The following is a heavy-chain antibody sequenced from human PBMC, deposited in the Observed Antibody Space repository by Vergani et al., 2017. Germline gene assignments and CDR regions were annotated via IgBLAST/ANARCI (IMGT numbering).Heavy chain of an antibody. J-gene: IGHJ5*02. CDR1: GYTLTELS. V-gene: IGHV1-24*01. Sequence: QVQLVQSGAEVKKPGASVKVSCKVFGYTLTELSMHWVRQAPGKGLEWMGGFDPEDGETIYAQKFQGRVTMTEDTSTDTAYMELSSLRSEDTAVYYCATFSGDYARRGRNWFDPWGQGTLVTVSS. CDR3: ATFSGDYARRGRNWFDP. CDR2: FDPEDGET. D-gene: IGHD4-17*01.